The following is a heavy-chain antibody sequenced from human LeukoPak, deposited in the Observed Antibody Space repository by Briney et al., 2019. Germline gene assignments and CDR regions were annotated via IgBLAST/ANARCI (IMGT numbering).Heavy chain of an antibody. CDR3: AKHRWELAYYYMDV. V-gene: IGHV3-23*01. Sequence: GGFLRLSCAASGLTFSNYAMTWVRQAPGKGLEWVSSISGLGGSTYYPDSVKGRFTISRDNSKNTLYLQMNSLRAEDTAVYYCAKHRWELAYYYMDVWGKGTTVTVSS. J-gene: IGHJ6*03. CDR2: ISGLGGST. D-gene: IGHD1-26*01. CDR1: GLTFSNYA.